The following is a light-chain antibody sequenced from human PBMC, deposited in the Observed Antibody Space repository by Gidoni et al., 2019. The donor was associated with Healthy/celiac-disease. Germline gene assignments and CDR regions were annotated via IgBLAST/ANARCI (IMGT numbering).Light chain of an antibody. CDR3: QQYGSSPFIT. CDR1: QSVSSSY. CDR2: GAS. V-gene: IGKV3-20*01. Sequence: EIVLTGSPGTPSLSPGERATLSCRASQSVSSSYLAWYQQKPGQAPRLLIYGASSRATGIPDRFSGSGSGTDFTLTISRLEPEDFAVYYCQQYGSSPFITFGQGTRLEIK. J-gene: IGKJ5*01.